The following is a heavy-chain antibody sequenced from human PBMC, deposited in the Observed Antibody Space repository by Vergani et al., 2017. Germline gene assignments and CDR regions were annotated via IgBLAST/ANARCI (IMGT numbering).Heavy chain of an antibody. D-gene: IGHD6-19*01. V-gene: IGHV3-30-3*01. J-gene: IGHJ4*02. CDR3: VGDRGLCAGGRYYTEAWDY. CDR1: GFALNRHA. Sequence: QVQLVESGGGVVQPGTSLRLSCVVSGFALNRHAMYWVCQAPGKGLEWVVGISFDGTNEYYPDLVKGRFTISRDIAKNTLYLLVRSLRLEDTGVYHCVGDRGLCAGGRYYTEAWDYWVQGTPVTVSS. CDR2: ISFDGTNE.